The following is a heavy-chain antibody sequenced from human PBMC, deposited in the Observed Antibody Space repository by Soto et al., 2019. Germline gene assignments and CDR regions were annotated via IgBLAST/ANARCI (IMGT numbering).Heavy chain of an antibody. Sequence: PSETLSLTCTVSGGSISSSSYYWGWIRQPPGKGLEWIGSIYYSGSTYYNPSLKSRVTISVDTSKNQFSLKLSSVTAADTAVYYCARVLQDYGDYDWRFDPWGQGTLVTVSS. CDR2: IYYSGST. V-gene: IGHV4-39*01. J-gene: IGHJ5*02. D-gene: IGHD4-17*01. CDR3: ARVLQDYGDYDWRFDP. CDR1: GGSISSSSYY.